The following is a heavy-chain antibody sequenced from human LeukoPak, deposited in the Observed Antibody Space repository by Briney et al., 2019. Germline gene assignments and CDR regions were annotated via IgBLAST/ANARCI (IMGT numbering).Heavy chain of an antibody. CDR3: ARDVARLTADY. J-gene: IGHJ4*02. CDR1: GFIFSNYW. D-gene: IGHD2-15*01. Sequence: GGSLRLSCAASGFIFSNYWMSWVRQAPGKGLEWVANIKQDGSEKYYVDSVKGRFTISRDNAKNSLYLQMDSLRAEDTAVYYCARDVARLTADYWGQGTLVTVSS. CDR2: IKQDGSEK. V-gene: IGHV3-7*01.